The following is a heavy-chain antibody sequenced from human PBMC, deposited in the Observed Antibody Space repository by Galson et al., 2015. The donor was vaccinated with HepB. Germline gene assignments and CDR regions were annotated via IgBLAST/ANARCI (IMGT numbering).Heavy chain of an antibody. D-gene: IGHD6-6*01. V-gene: IGHV3-7*03. J-gene: IGHJ4*02. Sequence: SLRLSCAASGFTFSSDWMSWVRQAPGKGLEWVANIKQDGSEKYYVDSVKGRFTISRDNAKNSLYLQMNSLRAEDTAVYYCARDWGLWQLGRPTPFDYWGQGTLVTVSS. CDR2: IKQDGSEK. CDR3: ARDWGLWQLGRPTPFDY. CDR1: GFTFSSDW.